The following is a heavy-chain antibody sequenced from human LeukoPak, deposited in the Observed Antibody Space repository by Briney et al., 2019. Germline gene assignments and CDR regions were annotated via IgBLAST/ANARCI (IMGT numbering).Heavy chain of an antibody. CDR1: GGSISSYY. CDR2: IYYSGST. Sequence: SETLSLTCTVWGGSISSYYWSWIRQPPGKGLEWIGYIYYSGSTNYNPSLKSRVPISVDTSKTQFSLKLSSVTAADTAVYYCARARETYYYDSSGYYREEYFDYWGQGTLVTVSS. D-gene: IGHD3-22*01. J-gene: IGHJ4*02. CDR3: ARARETYYYDSSGYYREEYFDY. V-gene: IGHV4-59*01.